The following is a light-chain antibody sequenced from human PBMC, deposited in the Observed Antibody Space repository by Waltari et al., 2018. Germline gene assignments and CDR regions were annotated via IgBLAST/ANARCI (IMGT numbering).Light chain of an antibody. CDR1: SLPYKY. V-gene: IGLV3-1*01. CDR2: QKT. J-gene: IGLJ2*01. CDR3: QAWDSNTLI. Sequence: SYELIQLPSMSVSPGQTASITCSGDSLPYKYTCWYQQKPGQSPILVIYQKTKRPSGIPERFSASKSGNTATLTISGTQALDEAVYYCQAWDSNTLIFGGGTYLTVL.